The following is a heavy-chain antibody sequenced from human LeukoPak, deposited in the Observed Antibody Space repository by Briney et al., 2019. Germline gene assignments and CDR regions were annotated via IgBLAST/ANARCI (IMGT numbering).Heavy chain of an antibody. CDR2: IYYSGST. J-gene: IGHJ4*02. Sequence: PSETLSLTCSVSGGSISSSRYYWGWIRQPPGKGLEWIGSIYYSGSTNYNPSLKSRVTISVDTSKNQFSLKLSSVTAADTAVYFCARLGHVLRFFSDFRCFDYWGQGALVTVSS. D-gene: IGHD3-3*01. V-gene: IGHV4-39*01. CDR3: ARLGHVLRFFSDFRCFDY. CDR1: GGSISSSRYY.